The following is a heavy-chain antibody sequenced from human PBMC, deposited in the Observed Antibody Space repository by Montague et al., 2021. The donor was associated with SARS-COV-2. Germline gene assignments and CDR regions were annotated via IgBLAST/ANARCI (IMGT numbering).Heavy chain of an antibody. V-gene: IGHV4-34*01. CDR3: ARDRAAYILTGYYFDY. CDR2: INHSEST. CDR1: GGSFSGYY. Sequence: SETLSLTCAVYGGSFSGYYWSWIRQPPGKGLVWIGEINHSESTNYNPSLKSRVTISVDTSKNQFSLNLSSVTAADTAVYYCARDRAAYILTGYYFDYWGQGTLVAVSS. J-gene: IGHJ4*02. D-gene: IGHD3-9*01.